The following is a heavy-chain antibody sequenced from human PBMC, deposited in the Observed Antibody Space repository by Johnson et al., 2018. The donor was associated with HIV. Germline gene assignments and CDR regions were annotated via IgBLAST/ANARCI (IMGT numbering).Heavy chain of an antibody. J-gene: IGHJ3*02. Sequence: QVQLLESGGGVVQPGGSLRLSCAASGFAFSNYGLHWVRQSPGRGLEWVAFIRYDDSDKYYADSVKGRFNMSRDNSKNTVYLQMNSLRVEETAVYYCTKDGQPYYNFWSASPDVFDIWGQGTMVSVSS. CDR2: IRYDDSDK. D-gene: IGHD3-3*01. CDR1: GFAFSNYG. CDR3: TKDGQPYYNFWSASPDVFDI. V-gene: IGHV3-30*02.